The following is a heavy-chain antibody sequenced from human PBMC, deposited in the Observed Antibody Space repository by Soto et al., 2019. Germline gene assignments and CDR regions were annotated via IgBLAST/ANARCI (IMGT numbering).Heavy chain of an antibody. V-gene: IGHV4-31*03. Sequence: SETLSLTCTVSGGSISSGGYYWSWIRQHPWKGLEWIGYIYYSGSTYYNPSLKSRVTTSVDTSRNQFSLKLSSVAAADTAVYYCARDRSGPAAAVDWFDPWGQGXLVTVYS. CDR2: IYYSGST. J-gene: IGHJ5*02. D-gene: IGHD2-2*01. CDR1: GGSISSGGYY. CDR3: ARDRSGPAAAVDWFDP.